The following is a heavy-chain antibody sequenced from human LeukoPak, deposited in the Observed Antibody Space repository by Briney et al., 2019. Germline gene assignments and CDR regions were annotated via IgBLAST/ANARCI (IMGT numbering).Heavy chain of an antibody. Sequence: SETLSLTCAVYGGSFSGYYWSWIRQPPGKGLEWIVEIDPGGSTNYNPSLKSRVTMSVDTSRNQFSLKLSSVTAADTAVYYCARGSIAARLRDWGQGTLVSVSS. CDR1: GGSFSGYY. CDR3: ARGSIAARLRD. CDR2: IDPGGST. V-gene: IGHV4-34*01. J-gene: IGHJ4*02. D-gene: IGHD6-6*01.